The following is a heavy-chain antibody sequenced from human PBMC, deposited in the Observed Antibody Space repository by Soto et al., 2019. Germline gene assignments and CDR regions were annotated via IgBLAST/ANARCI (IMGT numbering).Heavy chain of an antibody. CDR2: IYSGGST. J-gene: IGHJ6*02. CDR1: GFTVSSNY. V-gene: IGHV3-53*01. Sequence: GGSLRLSCAASGFTVSSNYMSWVRQAPGKGLEWVSVIYSGGSTYYADSVKGRFTISRDNSKNTLYLQMNSLRAEDTAVYYCARDWGNNYYDSSGYYPQYYYYGMDVWGQGTTVTVS. CDR3: ARDWGNNYYDSSGYYPQYYYYGMDV. D-gene: IGHD3-22*01.